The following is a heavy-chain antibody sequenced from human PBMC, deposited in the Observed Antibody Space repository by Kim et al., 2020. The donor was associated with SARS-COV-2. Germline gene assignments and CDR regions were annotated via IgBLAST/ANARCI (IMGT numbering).Heavy chain of an antibody. CDR3: ARIKDTTMGLGVFDI. CDR2: IYYSGST. Sequence: SETLSLTCTVSGGSISSHYWSWLRQPPGKGLEWIGYIYYSGSTNYNPSLKSRVTISVDTSKNQFSLRLTSVTAADTAVYYCARIKDTTMGLGVFDIWGQGTMVTVSS. D-gene: IGHD5-18*01. CDR1: GGSISSHY. J-gene: IGHJ3*02. V-gene: IGHV4-59*11.